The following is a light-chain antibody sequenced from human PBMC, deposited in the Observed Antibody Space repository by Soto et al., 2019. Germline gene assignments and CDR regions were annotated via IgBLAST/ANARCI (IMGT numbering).Light chain of an antibody. J-gene: IGLJ1*01. CDR1: RSDIGSYNY. V-gene: IGLV2-14*01. Sequence: QSVLTQPASVSGSPGQSITISCSGTRSDIGSYNYVAWYQQFPGKTPKILIYGVSNRPSGDSSRFSGSKSGNTASLTISGLQAEDEADYYCISYTGSSTSYVFGSGTKLTVL. CDR3: ISYTGSSTSYV. CDR2: GVS.